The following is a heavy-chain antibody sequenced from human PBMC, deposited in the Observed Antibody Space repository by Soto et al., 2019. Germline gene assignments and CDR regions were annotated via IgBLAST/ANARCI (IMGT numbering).Heavy chain of an antibody. CDR1: GGTFSSYA. CDR3: ARDGLRGSSNYYGMDV. Sequence: SVKVSCKASGGTFSSYAISWVRQAPGQGLEWMGGIIPIFGTANYAQKFQGRVTITADKSTSTAYMELSSLRSEDTAVYYCARDGLRGSSNYYGMDVWGQGTTVTLSS. J-gene: IGHJ6*02. CDR2: IIPIFGTA. D-gene: IGHD6-6*01. V-gene: IGHV1-69*06.